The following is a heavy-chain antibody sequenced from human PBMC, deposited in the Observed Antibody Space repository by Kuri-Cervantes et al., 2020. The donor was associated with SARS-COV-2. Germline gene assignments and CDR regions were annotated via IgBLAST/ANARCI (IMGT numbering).Heavy chain of an antibody. D-gene: IGHD6-6*01. J-gene: IGHJ4*02. CDR1: GYIFTNYY. CDR2: INPSGGGT. Sequence: GESLKISCKGSGYIFTNYYMSWVRQAPGQGLEWLGIINPSGGGTSYAQKFQGRVTMTRDTSTSTVYMELSSLRSEDTAVYYCARGRLSSDYFDYWGQGTLVTVSS. V-gene: IGHV1-46*01. CDR3: ARGRLSSDYFDY.